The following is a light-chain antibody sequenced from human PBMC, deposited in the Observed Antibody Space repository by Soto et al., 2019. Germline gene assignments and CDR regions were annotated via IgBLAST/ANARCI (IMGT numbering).Light chain of an antibody. J-gene: IGKJ5*01. CDR2: DAS. CDR3: QQFGGTTLT. V-gene: IGKV1-5*01. Sequence: DIQMTQSPSTLSASVGDRITITCRASQSVSRRLAWYQQKPGKAPKLLIYDASSLESGVPSRFSGSGSGTEFTLTISRLEPGDFAVYYCQQFGGTTLTFGQGTRLEIK. CDR1: QSVSRR.